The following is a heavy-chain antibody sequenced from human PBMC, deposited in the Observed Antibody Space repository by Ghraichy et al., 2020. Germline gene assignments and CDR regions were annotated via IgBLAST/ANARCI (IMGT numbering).Heavy chain of an antibody. CDR1: GGSISSSSYY. J-gene: IGHJ5*02. V-gene: IGHV4-39*01. CDR3: ARLLSHQDRGSFPALYNWFDP. CDR2: IYYSGST. D-gene: IGHD2-15*01. Sequence: SETLSLTCTVSGGSISSSSYYWGWIRQPPGKGLEWIGSIYYSGSTYYNPSLKSRVTISVDTSKNQFSLKLSSVTAADTAVYYCARLLSHQDRGSFPALYNWFDPWGQGTLVTVSS.